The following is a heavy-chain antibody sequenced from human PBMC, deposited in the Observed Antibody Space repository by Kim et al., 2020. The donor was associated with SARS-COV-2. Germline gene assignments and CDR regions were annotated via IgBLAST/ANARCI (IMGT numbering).Heavy chain of an antibody. Sequence: SETLSLTCAVYGGSFSGYYWSWIRQPPGKGLEWIGEINHSGSTNYNPSLKSRVTISVDTSKNQFSLKLSSVTAADTAVYYCARWLDMVRGVHYFDYWGQGTLVTVSS. CDR1: GGSFSGYY. CDR2: INHSGST. CDR3: ARWLDMVRGVHYFDY. J-gene: IGHJ4*02. D-gene: IGHD3-10*01. V-gene: IGHV4-34*01.